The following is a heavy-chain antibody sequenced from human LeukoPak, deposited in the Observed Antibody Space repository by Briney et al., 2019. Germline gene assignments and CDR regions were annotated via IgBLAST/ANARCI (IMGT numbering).Heavy chain of an antibody. Sequence: SETLSLTCTVSGGSISSYYWSWIRQPPGKGLEWIGYIYYSGSTNYNPSLKSRVTISVDTSKSQFSLKLSSVTAADTAVYYCARVLVGATGYYYGMDVWGQGTTVTVSS. CDR1: GGSISSYY. CDR3: ARVLVGATGYYYGMDV. J-gene: IGHJ6*02. V-gene: IGHV4-59*01. D-gene: IGHD1-26*01. CDR2: IYYSGST.